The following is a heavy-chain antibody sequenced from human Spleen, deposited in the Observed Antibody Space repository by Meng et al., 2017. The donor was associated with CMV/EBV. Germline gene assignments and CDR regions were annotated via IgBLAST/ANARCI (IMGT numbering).Heavy chain of an antibody. CDR3: ARDRGSTGFSAFGMDV. D-gene: IGHD2-8*02. CDR1: GFSFSDYY. Sequence: GESLKISCAASGFSFSDYYMTWIRQAPGKGLEWLSYISSTGDTMYYADSVKGRFTVSRDNAKRILYLQMNSLRDEDTAVYYCARDRGSTGFSAFGMDVWGQGTTVTVSS. J-gene: IGHJ6*02. CDR2: ISSTGDTM. V-gene: IGHV3-11*01.